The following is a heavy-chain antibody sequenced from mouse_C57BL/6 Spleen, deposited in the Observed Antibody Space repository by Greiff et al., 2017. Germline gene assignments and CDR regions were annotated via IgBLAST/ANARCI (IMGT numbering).Heavy chain of an antibody. CDR2: IYPGDGDS. J-gene: IGHJ2*01. Sequence: QVQLQQSGAELVKPGASVKISCKASGYAFSSYWMNWVKQRPGKGLEWIGQIYPGDGDSNYNGKFKGKATLTADKSSSTAYMQLSSRTSEDSAVYFCAIRGYGSSYYCGYRGQGTTLTVSS. V-gene: IGHV1-80*01. CDR1: GYAFSSYW. CDR3: AIRGYGSSYYCGY. D-gene: IGHD1-1*01.